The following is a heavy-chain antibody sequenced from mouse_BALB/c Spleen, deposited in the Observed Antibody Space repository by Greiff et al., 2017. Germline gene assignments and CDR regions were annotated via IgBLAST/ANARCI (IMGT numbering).Heavy chain of an antibody. CDR3: ARQGYGNWYFDV. CDR1: GFAFSSYD. V-gene: IGHV5-12-1*01. Sequence: EVQLVESGGGLVKPGGSLKLSCAASGFAFSSYDMSWVRQTPEKRLEWVAYISSGGGSTYYPDTVKGRFTISRDNAKNTLYLQMSSLKSEDTAMYYCARQGYGNWYFDVWGAGTTVTVSS. J-gene: IGHJ1*01. D-gene: IGHD2-10*02. CDR2: ISSGGGST.